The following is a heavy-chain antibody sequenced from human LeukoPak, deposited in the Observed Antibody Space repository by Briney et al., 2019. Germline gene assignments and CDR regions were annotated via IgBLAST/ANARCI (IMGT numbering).Heavy chain of an antibody. CDR1: GFTFSSYA. Sequence: GGSLRLSCTASGFTFSSYAMNWVRQAPGKGLDWVSGIGAGGTFTYYADSVKGRLTIFRDNSRNTLYLQMNSLRDDDTAVYYCAEDLDYTTYGYYFDYWGQGTLVTVSS. CDR3: AEDLDYTTYGYYFDY. CDR2: IGAGGTFT. V-gene: IGHV3-23*01. D-gene: IGHD4-11*01. J-gene: IGHJ4*02.